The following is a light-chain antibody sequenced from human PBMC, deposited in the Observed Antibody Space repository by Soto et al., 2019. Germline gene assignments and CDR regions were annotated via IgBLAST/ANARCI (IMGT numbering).Light chain of an antibody. CDR2: WAS. J-gene: IGKJ3*01. V-gene: IGKV4-1*01. Sequence: DIVLTQSPDSLAVSLGERATINCKSSQSVLYGPNNKNSLAWYQHKPGQPPKLHIYWASTRESGVPDRFSGSGSGTDFTLTIRSLQAEDVAVYYCQYRGTFGPGTKVNV. CDR3: QYRGT. CDR1: QSVLYGPNNKNS.